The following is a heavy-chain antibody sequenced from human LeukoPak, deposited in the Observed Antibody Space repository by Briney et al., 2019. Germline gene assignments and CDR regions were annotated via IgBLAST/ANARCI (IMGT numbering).Heavy chain of an antibody. D-gene: IGHD5-12*01. J-gene: IGHJ4*02. V-gene: IGHV1-8*01. CDR2: MNPNSGNT. Sequence: GASVKVSCKASGYTFTSYDIHWVRQAIGQGLEWMGWMNPNSGNTGYAQKFQGRVTMTRSTSISTAYMELSSLRSEDTAVYYCARGIGSGYARNYWGQGTLVTVSS. CDR1: GYTFTSYD. CDR3: ARGIGSGYARNY.